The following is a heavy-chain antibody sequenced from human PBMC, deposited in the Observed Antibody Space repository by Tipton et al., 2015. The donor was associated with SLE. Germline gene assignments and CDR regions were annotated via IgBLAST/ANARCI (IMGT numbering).Heavy chain of an antibody. J-gene: IGHJ4*02. Sequence: QLVQSGGGFVPPGGSLRLSCEASGFILSSNEMNWVRQAPGKGLEWVSSISSSSSYIYYADSVKGRFTISRDNAKNSLYLQMNSLRAEDTAVYYCARDATTVVTPDYFDYWGQGTLVTVSS. V-gene: IGHV3-48*03. CDR2: ISSSSSYI. CDR3: ARDATTVVTPDYFDY. D-gene: IGHD4-23*01. CDR1: GFILSSNE.